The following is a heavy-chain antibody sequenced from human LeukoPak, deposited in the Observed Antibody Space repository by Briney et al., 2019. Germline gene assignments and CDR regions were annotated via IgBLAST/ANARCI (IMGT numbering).Heavy chain of an antibody. D-gene: IGHD1-26*01. V-gene: IGHV3-21*01. Sequence: GGSLRLSCAASGFTFSSYSMNWVRQAPGKGLEWVSSISSSSSYIHSADSVRGRFTISRDNAKNSLFLQMNSLRAEDTAVYYCARDEWGDAFDIWGPGTMVTVFS. CDR1: GFTFSSYS. CDR2: ISSSSSYI. J-gene: IGHJ3*02. CDR3: ARDEWGDAFDI.